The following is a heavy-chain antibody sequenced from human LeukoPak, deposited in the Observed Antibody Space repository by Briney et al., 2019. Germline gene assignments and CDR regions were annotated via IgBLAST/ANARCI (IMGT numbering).Heavy chain of an antibody. D-gene: IGHD2-15*01. CDR3: ARDQTPFY. CDR1: GFTFDDYG. V-gene: IGHV3-20*04. CDR2: IRNGGST. Sequence: GGSLRLSRAASGFTFDDYGMSWVRQAPGKGLEWVSGIRNGGSTGYADSVKGRFTISRDNAKSSMWLQMNSLRAEDTAVYYCARDQTPFYWGQGSLVTVSS. J-gene: IGHJ4*02.